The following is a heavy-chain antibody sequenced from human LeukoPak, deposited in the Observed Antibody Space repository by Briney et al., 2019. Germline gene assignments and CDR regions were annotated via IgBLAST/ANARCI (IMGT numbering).Heavy chain of an antibody. D-gene: IGHD5-18*01. CDR3: AKDLAPGYSYGFFDY. CDR1: GFTFSSYA. Sequence: PGGSLRLSCAASGFTFSSYAMSWVRQAPGKGLEWVSAISGSGGSTYYAGSVKGRFTISRDNSKNTLYLQMNSLRAEDTAVYYCAKDLAPGYSYGFFDYWGQGTLVTVSS. V-gene: IGHV3-23*01. J-gene: IGHJ4*02. CDR2: ISGSGGST.